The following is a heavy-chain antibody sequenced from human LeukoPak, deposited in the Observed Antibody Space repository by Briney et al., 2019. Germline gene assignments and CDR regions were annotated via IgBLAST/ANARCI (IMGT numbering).Heavy chain of an antibody. Sequence: GASVKVSCKASGYTFTSYGISWVRQAPGQGLEWMGWISAYNGNTNYAQKLQGRVTMTTDTSTSTAYMELRSLRPDDTAVYYCARDTSWSGYSLGWFDPWGQGTLVTVSS. J-gene: IGHJ5*02. CDR3: ARDTSWSGYSLGWFDP. D-gene: IGHD3-3*01. V-gene: IGHV1-18*01. CDR2: ISAYNGNT. CDR1: GYTFTSYG.